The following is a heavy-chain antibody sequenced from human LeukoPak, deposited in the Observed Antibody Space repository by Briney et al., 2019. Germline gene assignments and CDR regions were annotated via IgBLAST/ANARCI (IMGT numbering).Heavy chain of an antibody. CDR3: ARDPSKQGGSFWGPEYYYYYMDV. CDR2: IYTSGST. D-gene: IGHD3-16*01. Sequence: SETLSLTCTVSGGSISSGDYYWSWIRQPAGKGLEWIGRIYTSGSTNYNPSLKSRVTMSVDTSKNQFSLKLSSVTAADTAVYYCARDPSKQGGSFWGPEYYYYYMDVWGKGTTVTVSS. V-gene: IGHV4-61*02. CDR1: GGSISSGDYY. J-gene: IGHJ6*03.